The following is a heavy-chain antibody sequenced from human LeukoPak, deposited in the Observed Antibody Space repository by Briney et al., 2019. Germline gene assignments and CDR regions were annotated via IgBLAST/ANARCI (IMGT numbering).Heavy chain of an antibody. Sequence: PGGSLRLSCAASGFTFSSYGMIWVRQAPGKALEWVSALSGSGGSTYYADSVKGRFTISRDNSKTTLYLQMNSLRAEDTAVYYCAKLTAEMVAAIVYFDYWGQGTLVTVSS. D-gene: IGHD2-15*01. V-gene: IGHV3-23*01. CDR3: AKLTAEMVAAIVYFDY. CDR1: GFTFSSYG. CDR2: LSGSGGST. J-gene: IGHJ4*02.